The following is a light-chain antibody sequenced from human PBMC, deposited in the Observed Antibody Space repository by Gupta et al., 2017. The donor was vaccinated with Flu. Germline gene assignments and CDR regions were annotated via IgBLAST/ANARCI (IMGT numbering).Light chain of an antibody. CDR3: QSADSSGSWV. CDR2: NDT. J-gene: IGLJ3*02. V-gene: IGLV3-25*03. Sequence: SHQLTQAPSVSVSPGQTAKITCSGDVLPKQYAYWYQQKPGQAPVLVIFNDTERPSGIPERFSGSSSGTTVTLTISGVQAEDEADYYCQSADSSGSWVFGGGTKLTVL. CDR1: VLPKQY.